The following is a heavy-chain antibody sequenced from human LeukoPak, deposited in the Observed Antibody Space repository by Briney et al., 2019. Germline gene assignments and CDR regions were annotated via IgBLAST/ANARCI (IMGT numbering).Heavy chain of an antibody. Sequence: GGSLRLSCAASGFTFSSYAMHWVRQAPGKGLEYVSAISSNGGSTYYANSVKGRFTISRDNSKNTLYLQMGSLRAEDMAVYYCARDPGVVVPAADPSTDYYYYYMDVWGKGTTVTVSS. V-gene: IGHV3-64*01. D-gene: IGHD2-2*01. CDR3: ARDPGVVVPAADPSTDYYYYYMDV. CDR2: ISSNGGST. J-gene: IGHJ6*03. CDR1: GFTFSSYA.